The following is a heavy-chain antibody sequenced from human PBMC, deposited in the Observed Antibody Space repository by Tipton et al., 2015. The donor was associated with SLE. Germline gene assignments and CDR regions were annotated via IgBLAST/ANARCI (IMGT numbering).Heavy chain of an antibody. CDR1: GGSFSGYY. CDR3: ARANIVVVPAALDY. J-gene: IGHJ4*02. V-gene: IGHV4-34*01. D-gene: IGHD2-2*01. CDR2: INHSGST. Sequence: LSCAVYGGSFSGYYWSWIRQPPGKGLEWIGEINHSGSTNYNPSLKSRVTISVDTSKNQFSLKLSSVTAADTAVYYCARANIVVVPAALDYWGQGTLVTVSS.